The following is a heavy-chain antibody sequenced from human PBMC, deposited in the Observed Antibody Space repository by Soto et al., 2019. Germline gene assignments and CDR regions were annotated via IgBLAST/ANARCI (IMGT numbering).Heavy chain of an antibody. D-gene: IGHD1-26*01. V-gene: IGHV3-7*01. CDR2: IKQDGSET. Sequence: LRLSFAASGFTFITYWMSWVRQAPGKGLEWVANIKQDGSETYYVDSVKGRFTISRDNAKNSLNLQMNSLRAEDTGVYYCATDSGTSDYWGQGTLVTVSS. CDR3: ATDSGTSDY. J-gene: IGHJ4*02. CDR1: GFTFITYW.